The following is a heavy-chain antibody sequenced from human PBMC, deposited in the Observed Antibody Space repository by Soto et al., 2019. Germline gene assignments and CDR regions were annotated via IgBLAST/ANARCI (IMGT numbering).Heavy chain of an antibody. CDR2: ISSSSSYT. Sequence: PGGSLRLSCAASGFTFSSYSMSWIRQAPGKGLEWVSYISSSSSYTNYADSVKGRFTISRDNAKNSLYLQMNSLRAEDTAVYYCARDRLTGTFDYWGQGALVTVSS. J-gene: IGHJ4*02. CDR3: ARDRLTGTFDY. D-gene: IGHD1-7*01. V-gene: IGHV3-21*05. CDR1: GFTFSSYS.